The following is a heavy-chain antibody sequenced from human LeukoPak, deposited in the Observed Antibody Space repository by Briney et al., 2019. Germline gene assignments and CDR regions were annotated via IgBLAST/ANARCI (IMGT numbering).Heavy chain of an antibody. CDR3: ARGIVGATDLDY. J-gene: IGHJ4*02. Sequence: ASVKVSCKASGYTFTGYYMHWVRQAPGRGLEWMGRINPNSGGTNYAQKFQGRVTMTRDTSISTAYMELSRLRSDDTAVYYCARGIVGATDLDYWGQGTLVTVSS. CDR1: GYTFTGYY. CDR2: INPNSGGT. D-gene: IGHD1-26*01. V-gene: IGHV1-2*06.